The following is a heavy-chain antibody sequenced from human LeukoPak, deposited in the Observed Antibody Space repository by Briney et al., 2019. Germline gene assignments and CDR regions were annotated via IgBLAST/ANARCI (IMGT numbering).Heavy chain of an antibody. Sequence: GGSLRLSCAASGFTFSSYSMNWVRQAPGKGLEWVLSISSSSSYIYYADSVKGRFTISRDNAKNSLYLQMNSLRAEDTAVYYCARFGGGYGMDVWGQGTTVTVSS. J-gene: IGHJ6*02. V-gene: IGHV3-21*01. D-gene: IGHD2-15*01. CDR2: ISSSSSYI. CDR3: ARFGGGYGMDV. CDR1: GFTFSSYS.